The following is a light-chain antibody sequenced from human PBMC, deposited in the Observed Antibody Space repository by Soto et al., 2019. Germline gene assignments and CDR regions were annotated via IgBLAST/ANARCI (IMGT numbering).Light chain of an antibody. J-gene: IGKJ1*01. CDR3: QQHYNTPRT. CDR1: QSINSY. V-gene: IGKV1-39*01. CDR2: AAS. Sequence: DIQMTQFPSSLSSSVGDRVTITCRASQSINSYLNWYQQEPGKAPKFLIYAASSLQSGVPSRFSGSGSGTDFTLTISSLQPEDFATYYCQQHYNTPRTFGQGTKAAIK.